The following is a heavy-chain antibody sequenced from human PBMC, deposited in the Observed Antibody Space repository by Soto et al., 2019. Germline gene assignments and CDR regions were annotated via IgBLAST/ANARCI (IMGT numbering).Heavy chain of an antibody. CDR1: GFTFSSYA. D-gene: IGHD6-19*01. CDR3: AKDKGSGWGDFDY. Sequence: EVQLLESGGGFVQPGGSLRLSCAASGFTFSSYAMTWVRQATVAGLEWGARLSGNGGDTYYPDSVKGRFTISRDNSKNTLYLQMNSLRAEDTAVYYCAKDKGSGWGDFDYWGQGTMVTVSS. CDR2: LSGNGGDT. V-gene: IGHV3-23*01. J-gene: IGHJ4*02.